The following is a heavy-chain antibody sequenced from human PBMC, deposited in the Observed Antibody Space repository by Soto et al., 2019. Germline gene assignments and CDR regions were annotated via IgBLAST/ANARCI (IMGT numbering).Heavy chain of an antibody. J-gene: IGHJ6*02. CDR2: INPNSGGT. Sequence: ASVKVSCKASGYTFTGYYMHWVRQAPGQGLEWMGWINPNSGGTNYAQKFQGWVTMTRDTSISTAYMELSRLRSDDTAVYYCARDLLYTAVAGTSALDYYGMDVWGQGTTVTVSS. CDR1: GYTFTGYY. CDR3: ARDLLYTAVAGTSALDYYGMDV. D-gene: IGHD6-19*01. V-gene: IGHV1-2*04.